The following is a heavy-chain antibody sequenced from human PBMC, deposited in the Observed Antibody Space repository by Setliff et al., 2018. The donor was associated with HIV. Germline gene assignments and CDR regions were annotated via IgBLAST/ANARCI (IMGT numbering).Heavy chain of an antibody. J-gene: IGHJ3*02. D-gene: IGHD1-26*01. V-gene: IGHV3-30-3*01. CDR2: ISYDGSNK. CDR3: ARDWGRSGSADAFDI. CDR1: GFTFSSYA. Sequence: PGGSLRLSCAASGFTFSSYAMHWVRQAPGKGLEWVAVISYDGSNKYYVDSVKGRFTISRDNAKNSLYLQMNSLRAEDTAVYYCARDWGRSGSADAFDIWGQGTMVTVSS.